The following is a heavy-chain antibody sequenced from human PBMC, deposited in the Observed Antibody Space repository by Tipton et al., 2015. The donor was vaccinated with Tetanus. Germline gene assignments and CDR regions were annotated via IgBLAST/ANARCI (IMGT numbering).Heavy chain of an antibody. V-gene: IGHV4-30-4*01. Sequence: TLSLTCTVSVGSISSGDYYWSWVRQSPGEGLEWIGHIYKSGNTYYKPSLKSRVAISIDASKNRFSLKLNSMTAADTAVYYCARVGYYYYYMDVWGKGTTVTVSS. CDR3: ARVGYYYYYMDV. CDR2: IYKSGNT. J-gene: IGHJ6*03. D-gene: IGHD3-22*01. CDR1: VGSISSGDYY.